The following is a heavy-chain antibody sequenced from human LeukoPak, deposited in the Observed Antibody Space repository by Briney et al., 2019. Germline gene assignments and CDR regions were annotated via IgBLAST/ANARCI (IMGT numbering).Heavy chain of an antibody. CDR1: GRSISSSSYY. J-gene: IGHJ5*02. Sequence: SESLSLTCTVSGRSISSSSYYWGWLRQPPGKGLEWIVRIYSSGSTNYNPSLKSRVTMTVDTSKNQFSLKLSSVTAADTAVYYCARYGSGSYPPYNWFGPWGQGTLVTVSS. CDR2: IYSSGST. D-gene: IGHD3-10*01. CDR3: ARYGSGSYPPYNWFGP. V-gene: IGHV4-39*07.